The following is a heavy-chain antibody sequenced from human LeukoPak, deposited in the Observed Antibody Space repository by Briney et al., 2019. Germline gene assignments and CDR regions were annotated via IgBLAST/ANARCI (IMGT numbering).Heavy chain of an antibody. CDR3: ARTDSSGWYVFDY. CDR1: GGSINSSNYY. Sequence: SETLSLTCTVSGGSINSSNYYWGWIRQPPGKGLEWIGSIYYSGSTYYNPSLKSRVSISVDTSKDQFSLKLSSVTAADTAVYYCARTDSSGWYVFDYWGQGTLVTVSS. V-gene: IGHV4-39*01. J-gene: IGHJ4*02. D-gene: IGHD6-19*01. CDR2: IYYSGST.